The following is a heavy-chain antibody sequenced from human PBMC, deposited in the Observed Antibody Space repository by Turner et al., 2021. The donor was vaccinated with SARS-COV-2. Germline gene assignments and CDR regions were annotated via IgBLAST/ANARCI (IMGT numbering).Heavy chain of an antibody. Sequence: RLSCAASGFTFSSYGMHWVRQAPGKGLEWVAVISYDGSNKYYADSVKGRFTISRDNSKNTLYLQMNSLRAEDTAVYYCAKAETYSSGWSGGRSYYYYCMDVWGKGTTVTVSS. CDR2: ISYDGSNK. J-gene: IGHJ6*03. CDR3: AKAETYSSGWSGGRSYYYYCMDV. D-gene: IGHD6-19*01. CDR1: GFTFSSYG. V-gene: IGHV3-30*18.